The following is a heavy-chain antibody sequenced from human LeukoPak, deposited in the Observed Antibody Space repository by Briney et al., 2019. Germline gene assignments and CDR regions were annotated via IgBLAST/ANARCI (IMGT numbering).Heavy chain of an antibody. D-gene: IGHD1-26*01. V-gene: IGHV1-18*01. J-gene: IGHJ3*02. CDR2: ISAYNGNT. CDR3: ARGIDSGSPPLGTFEI. CDR1: GYSFTTFG. Sequence: ASVKVSCKASGYSFTTFGITWVRQAPGQGLEWMGWISAYNGNTNYAQKLQGRVTMTTDTSTSTAYMELRSLRSDDTAIYYCARGIDSGSPPLGTFEIWGQGTMVTVSS.